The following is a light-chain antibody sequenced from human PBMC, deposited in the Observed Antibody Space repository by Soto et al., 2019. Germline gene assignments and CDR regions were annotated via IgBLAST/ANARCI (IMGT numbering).Light chain of an antibody. CDR3: SSYTSSSTWV. J-gene: IGLJ3*02. CDR2: DVS. V-gene: IGLV2-11*01. CDR1: RSDVGVYNY. Sequence: QSALTQPRSVSASPGQSVTLSCTGSRSDVGVYNYVSWYQQHPGKAPKLMIYDVSKRPSGVPGRFSGSKSGNTASLTISGLQAEDEADYYCSSYTSSSTWVFGGGTKVTVL.